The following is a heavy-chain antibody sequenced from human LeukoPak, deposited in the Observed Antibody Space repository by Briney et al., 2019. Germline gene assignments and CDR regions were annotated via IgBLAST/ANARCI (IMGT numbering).Heavy chain of an antibody. D-gene: IGHD3-22*01. J-gene: IGHJ4*02. CDR1: GGSISSYY. CDR2: IYYSGST. CDR3: ARVAHYYDSSGYPCSDFEY. Sequence: TSETLSLTCTVSGGSISSYYWSWIRQPPGKGLEWIGYIYYSGSTNYNPSLKSRVTISVDTSKNQFSLKLSSVTAADTAVYYCARVAHYYDSSGYPCSDFEYWGQGTLVTVSS. V-gene: IGHV4-59*08.